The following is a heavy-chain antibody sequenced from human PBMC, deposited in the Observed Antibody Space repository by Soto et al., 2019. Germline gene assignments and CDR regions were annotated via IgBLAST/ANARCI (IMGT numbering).Heavy chain of an antibody. CDR2: IIPILGIA. Sequence: GASVKVSCKASGGTFSSYTISWVRQAPGQGLEWMGRIIPILGIANYAQKFKGRVTITADKSTSTAYMELSSLRSEDTAVYYCARGVPAAMGYYYYYYMDVWGKGTTVTVSS. CDR3: ARGVPAAMGYYYYYYMDV. J-gene: IGHJ6*03. D-gene: IGHD2-2*01. V-gene: IGHV1-69*02. CDR1: GGTFSSYT.